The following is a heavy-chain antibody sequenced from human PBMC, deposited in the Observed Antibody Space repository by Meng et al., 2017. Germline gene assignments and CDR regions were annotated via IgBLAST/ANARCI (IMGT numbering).Heavy chain of an antibody. V-gene: IGHV3-30*01. D-gene: IGHD6-19*01. J-gene: IGHJ6*02. CDR2: ISYDGSNK. CDR3: AREGPIYSSGWLKLGYYYYGMDV. Sequence: LSLTCAASGFTFSSYAMHWVRQAPGKGLEWVAVISYDGSNKYYADSVKGRFTISRDNSKNTLYLQMNSLRAEDTAVYYCAREGPIYSSGWLKLGYYYYGMDVWGQGTTVTVSS. CDR1: GFTFSSYA.